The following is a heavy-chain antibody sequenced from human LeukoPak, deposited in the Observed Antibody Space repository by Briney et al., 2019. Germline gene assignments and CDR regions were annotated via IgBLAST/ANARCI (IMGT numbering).Heavy chain of an antibody. CDR3: ARAPILRYFEGYYFDY. CDR2: IKQDGSEK. D-gene: IGHD3-9*01. J-gene: IGHJ4*02. V-gene: IGHV3-7*01. CDR1: GFTFSSYW. Sequence: GGSLRLSCAASGFTFSSYWMSWVRQAPGKGLEWVANIKQDGSEKYYVDSVKGRFTISRDNAKNSLYLQMNSLRAEDTAVYYCARAPILRYFEGYYFDYWGQGTLVTVSS.